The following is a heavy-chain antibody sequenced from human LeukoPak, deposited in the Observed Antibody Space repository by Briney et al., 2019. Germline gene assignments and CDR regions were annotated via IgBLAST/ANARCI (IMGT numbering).Heavy chain of an antibody. CDR3: ARAWRRQQLVMGGDY. CDR2: INHSGST. Sequence: PSETLSLTCAVYGGSFSGYYWIWIRQPPGKGLEWIGEINHSGSTNYNPSLKSRVTISVDTSKNQFSLKLSSVTAADTAVYYCARAWRRQQLVMGGDYWGQGTLVTVSS. D-gene: IGHD6-13*01. J-gene: IGHJ4*02. V-gene: IGHV4-34*01. CDR1: GGSFSGYY.